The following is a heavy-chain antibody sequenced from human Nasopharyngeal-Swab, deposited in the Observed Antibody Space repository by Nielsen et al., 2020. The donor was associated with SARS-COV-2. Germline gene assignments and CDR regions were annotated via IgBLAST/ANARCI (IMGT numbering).Heavy chain of an antibody. Sequence: GESLKISCAASGFTFSTYAMTWVRQAPGKGLEWVSTIDAGGGSTWYADSVKGRFTISRDNSKNTLYLQMNSLRAEDTAVYYCAREGSVSAVSGFDYWGQGTLVSVSS. V-gene: IGHV3-23*01. CDR2: IDAGGGST. CDR1: GFTFSTYA. J-gene: IGHJ4*02. D-gene: IGHD1-14*01. CDR3: AREGSVSAVSGFDY.